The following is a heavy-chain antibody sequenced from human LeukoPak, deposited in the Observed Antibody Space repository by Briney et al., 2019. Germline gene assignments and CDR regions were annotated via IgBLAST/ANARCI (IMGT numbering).Heavy chain of an antibody. CDR2: IYYSGST. Sequence: SETLSLTCTVSGGSISSSSYYWGWIRQPPGKGLEWIGSIYYSGSTYYNPSLKSRVTISVDTSENQFSLKLSSVTAADTAVYYCARLTYSSGWYGAYFDYWGQGTLATVSS. V-gene: IGHV4-39*01. J-gene: IGHJ4*02. CDR3: ARLTYSSGWYGAYFDY. D-gene: IGHD6-19*01. CDR1: GGSISSSSYY.